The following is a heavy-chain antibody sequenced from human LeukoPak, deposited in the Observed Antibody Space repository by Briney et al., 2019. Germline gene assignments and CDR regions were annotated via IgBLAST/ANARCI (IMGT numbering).Heavy chain of an antibody. Sequence: GASVKVSCKASGYTLTGYYMHWVRQAPGQGLEWMGWINPNSGGTNYAQKFQGRVTMTRDTSISTAYMELSRLRSDDTAVYYCARSGSGYLNWFDPWGQGTLVTVSS. D-gene: IGHD3-3*01. CDR2: INPNSGGT. CDR1: GYTLTGYY. CDR3: ARSGSGYLNWFDP. J-gene: IGHJ5*02. V-gene: IGHV1-2*02.